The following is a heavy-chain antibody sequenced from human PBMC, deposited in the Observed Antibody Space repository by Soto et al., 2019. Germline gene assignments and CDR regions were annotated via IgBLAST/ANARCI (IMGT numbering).Heavy chain of an antibody. CDR2: LYSSRDT. CDR1: GGSISSNSYS. D-gene: IGHD2-15*01. V-gene: IGHV4-39*01. J-gene: IGHJ6*02. CDR3: ARHPGYCSGGSCNGQYTLDV. Sequence: SETLSLTCSVSGGSISSNSYSWGWIRQPPGKGLEWIGTLYSSRDTYYNPSLKSRVTISADTSQNQFSLDLTSVTATDTAVYFCARHPGYCSGGSCNGQYTLDVWGQGTTVTVSS.